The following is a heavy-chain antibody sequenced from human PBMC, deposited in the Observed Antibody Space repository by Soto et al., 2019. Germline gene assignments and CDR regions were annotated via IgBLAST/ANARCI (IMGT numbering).Heavy chain of an antibody. J-gene: IGHJ4*01. V-gene: IGHV3-64D*08. D-gene: IGHD3-9*01. CDR3: LKGPQPLRYYFEF. CDR2: ITSDGDNT. CDR1: GITFRNYA. Sequence: PGGSLRLSCSVSGITFRNYAMHWVRQAPGRGLEYVSGITSDGDNTWHADSVKDRFTISRDNSDDTLYLQMSSLRVEDTAKYYCLKGPQPLRYYFEFWGPGTLVTVSS.